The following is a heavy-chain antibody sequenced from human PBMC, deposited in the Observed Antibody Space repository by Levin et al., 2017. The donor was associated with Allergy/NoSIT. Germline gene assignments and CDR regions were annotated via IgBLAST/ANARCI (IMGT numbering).Heavy chain of an antibody. Sequence: SETLSLTCTVSGGSINNYYWSWIRQPPGKGLEWIGYIYSDGTTNYNPSLKSRVTISLDTSKNEFSLKLRSVTAADTAVYYCAREYGGDWYFDLWGRGTLVTVSS. CDR1: GGSINNYY. CDR2: IYSDGTT. D-gene: IGHD2-21*01. J-gene: IGHJ2*01. V-gene: IGHV4-59*01. CDR3: AREYGGDWYFDL.